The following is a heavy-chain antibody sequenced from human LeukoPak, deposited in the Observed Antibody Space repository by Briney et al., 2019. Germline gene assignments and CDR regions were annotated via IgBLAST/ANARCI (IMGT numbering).Heavy chain of an antibody. D-gene: IGHD3-9*01. V-gene: IGHV3-7*01. J-gene: IGHJ6*03. Sequence: TGGSLRLSCAASGFTFSRYWMSWVRQAPGKGLEWAANIKEDGSEKYYVDSMKGRFTISRDNAKNSLYLQMNSLRAEDTAVYYCARLNNDILTGLSVSFNYYMDVWGKGTTVTISS. CDR3: ARLNNDILTGLSVSFNYYMDV. CDR1: GFTFSRYW. CDR2: IKEDGSEK.